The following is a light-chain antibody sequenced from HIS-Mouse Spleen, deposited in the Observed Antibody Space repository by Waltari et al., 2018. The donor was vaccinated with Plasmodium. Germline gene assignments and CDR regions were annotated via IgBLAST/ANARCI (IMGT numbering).Light chain of an antibody. CDR3: CSYAGSSTLV. V-gene: IGLV2-23*01. CDR1: SSDVGSYNL. Sequence: QSALTQPASVSGSPGQSITISCTGTSSDVGSYNLVTWYQQHPGKAPKRVIYEGSKGPSGVSNRFSGSKSGDTASLTIAGLQAEDEADYYCCSYAGSSTLVFGGGTKLTVL. J-gene: IGLJ2*01. CDR2: EGS.